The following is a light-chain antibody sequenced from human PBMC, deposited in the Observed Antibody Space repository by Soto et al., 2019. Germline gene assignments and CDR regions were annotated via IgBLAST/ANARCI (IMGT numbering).Light chain of an antibody. CDR2: GAS. CDR3: QQYGSSPRT. J-gene: IGKJ1*01. CDR1: QSISGSY. Sequence: EIVLTQSPGTLSLSPGERATLSCRASQSISGSYLAWYQQKPGQAPRLLIYGASSRATGFPDRFSGSGSGTDFTLTISSLEPEDFEVYYCQQYGSSPRTLGQGTKVDI. V-gene: IGKV3-20*01.